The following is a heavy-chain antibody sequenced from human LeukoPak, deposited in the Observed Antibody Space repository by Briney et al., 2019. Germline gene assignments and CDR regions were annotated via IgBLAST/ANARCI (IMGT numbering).Heavy chain of an antibody. CDR3: ARDRSGEIAGNRDDAFDI. Sequence: PSETLSLTCSVSGGSISSSSYYWGWIRQPPGKGLEWIGSIYYSGNTYNNPSLKSRVTISVDTSKNQLSLKLTSVTAADTAVYYCARDRSGEIAGNRDDAFDIWGQGTMVTVSS. D-gene: IGHD6-13*01. V-gene: IGHV4-39*02. CDR2: IYYSGNT. J-gene: IGHJ3*02. CDR1: GGSISSSSYY.